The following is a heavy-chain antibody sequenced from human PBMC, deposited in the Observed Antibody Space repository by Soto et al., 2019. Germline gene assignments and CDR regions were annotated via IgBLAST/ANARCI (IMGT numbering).Heavy chain of an antibody. V-gene: IGHV3-21*01. CDR1: GFTFSSYS. CDR2: ISSSSSYI. J-gene: IGHJ3*02. D-gene: IGHD2-15*01. CDR3: ARDCSGGSCYERAFDI. Sequence: EVQLVESGGGLVMPGGSLRLSCAASGFTFSSYSMNWVRQAPGKGLEWVSSISSSSSYIYYADSVKGRFTISRDNAKNSLYLQMNSLGAEDTAVYYCARDCSGGSCYERAFDIWGQGTMVTVSS.